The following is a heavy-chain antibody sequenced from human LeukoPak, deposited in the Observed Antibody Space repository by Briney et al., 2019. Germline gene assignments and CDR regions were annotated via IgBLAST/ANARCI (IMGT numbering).Heavy chain of an antibody. V-gene: IGHV3-33*01. CDR2: IWNDGITE. Sequence: PGMSLRLSCAASASTFRYYSMHWVRQAPGKGLEWVALIWNDGITEWYADSVQGRFTISRDNSKKTLYLQMNSLRAEDTAVYFCAREGIPAPGPVPYYFDSWGQGTLVTVSS. CDR3: AREGIPAPGPVPYYFDS. J-gene: IGHJ4*02. D-gene: IGHD6-13*01. CDR1: ASTFRYYS.